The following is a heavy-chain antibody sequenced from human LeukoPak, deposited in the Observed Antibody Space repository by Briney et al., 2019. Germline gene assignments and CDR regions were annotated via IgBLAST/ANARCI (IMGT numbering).Heavy chain of an antibody. CDR1: GFTFSSYA. CDR2: ISYDGSNK. D-gene: IGHD3-3*01. V-gene: IGHV3-30-3*01. J-gene: IGHJ4*02. Sequence: GRSLRLSCAASGFTFSSYALHWVRQAPGKGLEWVAVISYDGSNKYYADSAKGRFTISRDNSKNTLYLQMNSLRAEDTAEYYCARDRGRNNGVVPNYWGQGTLVTVSS. CDR3: ARDRGRNNGVVPNY.